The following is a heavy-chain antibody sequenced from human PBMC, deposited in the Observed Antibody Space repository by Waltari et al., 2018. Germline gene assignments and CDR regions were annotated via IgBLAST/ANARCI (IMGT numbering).Heavy chain of an antibody. CDR1: GCSNSPYY. V-gene: IGHV4-4*07. CDR3: ARLPYNNIYFYYYMDG. D-gene: IGHD3-10*01. J-gene: IGHJ6*03. CDR2: IYATGST. Sequence: VQLQESGPGLVKPSETLSLTCTVSGCSNSPYYWRWIWQPAGQGLAWIGRIYATGSTNYNPALKSRGTMSVDTSKNQFSLKLSSVTAADTAVYDCARLPYNNIYFYYYMDGGGKGTTVTVSS.